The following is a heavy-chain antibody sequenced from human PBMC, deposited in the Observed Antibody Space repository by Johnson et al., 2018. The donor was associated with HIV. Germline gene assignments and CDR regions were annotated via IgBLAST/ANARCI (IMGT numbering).Heavy chain of an antibody. CDR1: GFTLNSHG. Sequence: QVQLVESGGGVVQPGGSLRLSCAASGFTLNSHGMHWVRQAPGKGLEWVAFIRYDGSNKYYADSGKGRVNISRDNSKNTLYLYMSSLRVEDAGVYYCAKDVGDGYNRWGAFELWGQGTMVTVSS. CDR2: IRYDGSNK. J-gene: IGHJ3*01. CDR3: AKDVGDGYNRWGAFEL. V-gene: IGHV3-30*02. D-gene: IGHD5-24*01.